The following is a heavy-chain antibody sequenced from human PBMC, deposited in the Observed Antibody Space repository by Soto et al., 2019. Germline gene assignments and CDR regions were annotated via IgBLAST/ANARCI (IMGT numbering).Heavy chain of an antibody. CDR3: ARVGSGYSSHFDY. CDR2: IYHSGST. Sequence: PSETLSLTCAVSGGSISSGGYSWSWIRQPPGKGLEWIGYIYHSGSTYYNPSLKSRVTISVDRSKNQFSLKLSSVTAADTAVYYCARVGSGYSSHFDYWGQGTLVTVSS. J-gene: IGHJ4*02. CDR1: GGSISSGGYS. D-gene: IGHD3-22*01. V-gene: IGHV4-30-2*01.